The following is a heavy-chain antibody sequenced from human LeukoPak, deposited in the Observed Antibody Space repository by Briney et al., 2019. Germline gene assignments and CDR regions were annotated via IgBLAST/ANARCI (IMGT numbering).Heavy chain of an antibody. CDR1: GFTFSSYA. D-gene: IGHD5-18*01. Sequence: GGSLRLSCAASGFTFSSYAMSWVRQAPGKGLEWVSAISGSGGSTYYADSVKGRFTISRDNSKNTLYLQMNSLRAEDTAVYYCALRRGYSYGPFDYWGQGTLVTVSS. CDR2: ISGSGGST. CDR3: ALRRGYSYGPFDY. J-gene: IGHJ4*02. V-gene: IGHV3-23*01.